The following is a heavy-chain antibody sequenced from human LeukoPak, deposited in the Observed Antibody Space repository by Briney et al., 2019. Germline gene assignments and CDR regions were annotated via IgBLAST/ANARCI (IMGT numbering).Heavy chain of an antibody. Sequence: SETLSLTCTVSGGSISSGSYYWSWIRQPAGKGLEWIGRIYTSGSTNYNPSLKSRVTISVDTSKNQFSLKLSSVTAADTAVYCCARADSSSWYRGYYFDYWGQGTLVTVSS. J-gene: IGHJ4*02. CDR3: ARADSSSWYRGYYFDY. V-gene: IGHV4-61*02. D-gene: IGHD6-13*01. CDR1: GGSISSGSYY. CDR2: IYTSGST.